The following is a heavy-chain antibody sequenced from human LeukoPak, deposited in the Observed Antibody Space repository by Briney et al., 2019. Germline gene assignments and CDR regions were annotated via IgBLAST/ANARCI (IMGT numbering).Heavy chain of an antibody. CDR2: ISGSGATT. J-gene: IGHJ4*02. CDR1: GFTFAYSA. CDR3: ARDSATMIVVIWED. Sequence: GGSLRLSCAASGFTFAYSAMSWVRQAPGKGLEWVSAISGSGATTSYADSVQGRFTVSRDNSKNTLYLQMNNLGPGDTARYYCARDSATMIVVIWEDWGQGTLVAVSS. D-gene: IGHD3-22*01. V-gene: IGHV3-23*01.